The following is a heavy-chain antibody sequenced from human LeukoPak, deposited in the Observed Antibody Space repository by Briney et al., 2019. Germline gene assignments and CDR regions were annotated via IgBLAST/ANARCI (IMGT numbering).Heavy chain of an antibody. CDR2: ISSSSSTI. CDR1: GFTFSSYS. CDR3: ARERALGTYYYDSSGYTTGAFDI. J-gene: IGHJ3*02. V-gene: IGHV3-48*01. Sequence: GGSLRLSCAASGFTFSSYSMNWVRQAPGKGLEWVSYISSSSSTIYYADSVKGRFTISRDNAKNSLYLQMSSLRAEDTAVYYCARERALGTYYYDSSGYTTGAFDIWGQGTMVTVSS. D-gene: IGHD3-22*01.